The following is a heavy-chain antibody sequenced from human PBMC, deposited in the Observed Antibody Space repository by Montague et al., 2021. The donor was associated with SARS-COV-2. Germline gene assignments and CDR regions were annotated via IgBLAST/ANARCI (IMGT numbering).Heavy chain of an antibody. Sequence: SLRLSCAASGFSFSAFSMDWVRQGPGKGLEWVSSISMTGNYIYYSDSVKGRFTISRDDAKNSLYLQVNSLRAEDPAVYFCARDLGGYDMGGYYYMDVWGKGTTVTVSS. D-gene: IGHD5-12*01. CDR2: ISMTGNYI. V-gene: IGHV3-21*01. J-gene: IGHJ6*03. CDR3: ARDLGGYDMGGYYYMDV. CDR1: GFSFSAFS.